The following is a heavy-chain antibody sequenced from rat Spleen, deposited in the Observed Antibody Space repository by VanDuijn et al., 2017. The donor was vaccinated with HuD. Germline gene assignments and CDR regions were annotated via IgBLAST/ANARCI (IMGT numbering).Heavy chain of an antibody. Sequence: EVQLVESGGGLVQPGRSLKLSCAASGFTFSDYNMAWVRQAPKKGLEWVTTISYDGSSTYYRDSVKGRFTISRDNAKSTLYLQMDSLRSEDTATYYCARPAGETKGFAYWGQGTLVTVSS. V-gene: IGHV5-7*01. CDR2: ISYDGSST. J-gene: IGHJ3*01. CDR1: GFTFSDYN. CDR3: ARPAGETKGFAY. D-gene: IGHD1-1*01.